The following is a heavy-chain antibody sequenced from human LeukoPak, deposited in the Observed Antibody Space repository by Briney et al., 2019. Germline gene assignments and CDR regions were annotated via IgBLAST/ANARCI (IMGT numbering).Heavy chain of an antibody. D-gene: IGHD3-22*01. Sequence: GASVKVSCKASGYTFTGYYMHWVRQAPGQGLEWMGWINPNSGGTNYAQKFQGRVTMTRDTSISTAYMELSRLRSDDTAVYYCARVRTYYYDSSGQNDAFDIWGQGTMVTVSS. V-gene: IGHV1-2*02. J-gene: IGHJ3*02. CDR3: ARVRTYYYDSSGQNDAFDI. CDR1: GYTFTGYY. CDR2: INPNSGGT.